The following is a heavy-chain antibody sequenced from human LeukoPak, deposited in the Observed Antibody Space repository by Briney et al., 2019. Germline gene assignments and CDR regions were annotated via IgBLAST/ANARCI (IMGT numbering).Heavy chain of an antibody. Sequence: PGGSLRLSCAASGFTFSSFWMSWVRQAPGKGLEWVAHIKEDGSMLSYVDSVKGRFTISRDNTKNSVYLQMNSLRAEDTAVYYCARVVTWFGPWGQGSLVTVSS. CDR2: IKEDGSML. J-gene: IGHJ5*02. CDR1: GFTFSSFW. V-gene: IGHV3-7*04. CDR3: ARVVTWFGP.